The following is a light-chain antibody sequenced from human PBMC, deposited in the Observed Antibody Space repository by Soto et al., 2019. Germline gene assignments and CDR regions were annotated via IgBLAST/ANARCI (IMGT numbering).Light chain of an antibody. Sequence: IQMTHSPSSLAATIGDMVTITCRASQSINRFLNWYQQKPGKGPNRLIYAASSLQSGVASRFSGSGSGTDFTLTISSLQPEDFATYYCQQYNSYSITFGQGTRPEIK. V-gene: IGKV1-39*01. CDR3: QQYNSYSIT. CDR1: QSINRF. J-gene: IGKJ5*01. CDR2: AAS.